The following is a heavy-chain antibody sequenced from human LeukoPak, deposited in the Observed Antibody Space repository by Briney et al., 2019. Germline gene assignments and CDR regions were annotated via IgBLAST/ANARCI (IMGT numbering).Heavy chain of an antibody. CDR1: GRTFSSYA. Sequence: ASVKVSCKASGRTFSSYAISWVRQAPGQGLEWMGGNIPIFVTANYAQKFQGRVTSTADESTSTAYLEMSSLRSEVTAVYHWARARPRWSLDSRGEGDNWFDPWGQGTLVTVSS. D-gene: IGHD4-23*01. V-gene: IGHV1-69*01. J-gene: IGHJ5*02. CDR2: NIPIFVTA. CDR3: ARARPRWSLDSRGEGDNWFDP.